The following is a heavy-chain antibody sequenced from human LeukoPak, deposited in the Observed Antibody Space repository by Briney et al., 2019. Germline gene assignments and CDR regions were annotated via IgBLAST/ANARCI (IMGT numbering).Heavy chain of an antibody. Sequence: LXLTCTVSGGSISSYYWSWIRQPPGKGLEWAGYIYYSGSTHYNPSLKNRVTISLDTSKNQFSLKLSSVTAADTAVYYCAASGWXKPYYFESWGQGTLVXVSS. CDR2: IYYSGST. CDR1: GGSISSYY. CDR3: AASGWXKPYYFES. V-gene: IGHV4-59*01. D-gene: IGHD6-19*01. J-gene: IGHJ4*02.